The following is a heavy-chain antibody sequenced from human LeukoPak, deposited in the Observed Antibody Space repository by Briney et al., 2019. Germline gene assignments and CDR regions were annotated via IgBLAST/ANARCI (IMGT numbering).Heavy chain of an antibody. CDR2: INPNSGST. CDR3: ARDQYCNITSCYIWFDR. CDR1: GYTFTSYY. V-gene: IGHV1-46*01. Sequence: ASVKVSCKASGYTFTSYYIHWVRQAPGQGLEWMGRINPNSGSTSYAQKFQGRVTMTRDISMSTAYMELSSLRSEDTAVYYCARDQYCNITSCYIWFDRWGQGTLVTASS. J-gene: IGHJ5*02. D-gene: IGHD2-2*02.